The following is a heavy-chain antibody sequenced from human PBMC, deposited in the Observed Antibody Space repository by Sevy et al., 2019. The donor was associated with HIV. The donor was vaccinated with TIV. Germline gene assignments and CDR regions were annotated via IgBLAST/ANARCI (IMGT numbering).Heavy chain of an antibody. CDR3: ARSRSNYGDYYFDY. J-gene: IGHJ4*02. CDR1: GFTFSAYY. D-gene: IGHD4-17*01. Sequence: GGSLRLSCPASGFTFSAYYMTWIRQAPGKGLEWVSYISSGSTYTNYADSVKGRFTVSRDNAKNSLYLQMNSLRAEDTAVYYCARSRSNYGDYYFDYWGQGTLVTVSS. V-gene: IGHV3-11*06. CDR2: ISSGSTYT.